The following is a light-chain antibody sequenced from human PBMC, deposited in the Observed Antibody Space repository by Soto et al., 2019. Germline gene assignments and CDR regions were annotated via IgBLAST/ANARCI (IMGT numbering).Light chain of an antibody. V-gene: IGLV2-11*01. Sequence: QSALTQPRSVSGSPGQSVTISCTGTSSDVGAYNYVSWYQQHPDKAPKLMIYDVSKRPSGVPDRFSGSKSGNTASLTISGLQAEDEADYYCCSYAGSDTYLVFGGGTKLTVL. CDR2: DVS. CDR3: CSYAGSDTYLV. CDR1: SSDVGAYNY. J-gene: IGLJ2*01.